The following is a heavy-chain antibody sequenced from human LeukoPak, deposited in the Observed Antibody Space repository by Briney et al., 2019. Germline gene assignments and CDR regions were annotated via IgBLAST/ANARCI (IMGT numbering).Heavy chain of an antibody. CDR3: ARDLIAATDY. D-gene: IGHD6-13*01. V-gene: IGHV3-48*04. J-gene: IGHJ4*02. CDR2: INTGSSTI. Sequence: GGSLRLSCAASGFTFSSSAMNWVRQAPGRGLEWVSHINTGSSTIYYADSVKGRFTTSRDNAKNSLFLQMNSLRAEDTAVYYCARDLIAATDYWGQGTLVTVSS. CDR1: GFTFSSSA.